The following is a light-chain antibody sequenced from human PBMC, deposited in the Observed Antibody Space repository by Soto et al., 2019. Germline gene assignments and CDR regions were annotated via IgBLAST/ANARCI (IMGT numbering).Light chain of an antibody. V-gene: IGLV2-14*01. CDR1: SSDVGGYNY. CDR3: SSYTSSSTVV. J-gene: IGLJ2*01. Sequence: QSVLTQPASVSGSPGQSITISCTGTSSDVGGYNYVSWYQQHPGKAPKLMIYDVSNRPSGVSNRFSGSKSGNTASLTISGLQGEEEADYYCSSYTSSSTVVFGGGTKLTVL. CDR2: DVS.